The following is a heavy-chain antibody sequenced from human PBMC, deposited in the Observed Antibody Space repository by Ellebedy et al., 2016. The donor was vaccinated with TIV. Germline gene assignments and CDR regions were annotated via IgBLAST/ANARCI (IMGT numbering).Heavy chain of an antibody. CDR1: GFTFSSYD. Sequence: GESLKISCAASGFTFSSYDMHWVRQATGKGLEWVSTIGTAGDTYYPGSVKGRFTISRENAKNSLYLQMNSLRAGDTAVYYCARGEEYSNSSGYYYYYGMDVWGQGTTVTVSS. V-gene: IGHV3-13*01. J-gene: IGHJ6*02. D-gene: IGHD6-6*01. CDR3: ARGEEYSNSSGYYYYYGMDV. CDR2: IGTAGDT.